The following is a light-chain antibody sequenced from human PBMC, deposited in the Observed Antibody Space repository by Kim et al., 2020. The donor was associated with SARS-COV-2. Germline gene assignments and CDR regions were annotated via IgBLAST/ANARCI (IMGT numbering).Light chain of an antibody. Sequence: EIVLTQSPGTLSLSPGETATLSCRASQSVSSSYLAWYQQKPGQAPRLLISGASSRATGIPDRFSGSGSGTDFTLTITRLEPEDFAVYYCQQYGNSPPSFGGGTKVDIK. V-gene: IGKV3-20*01. CDR3: QQYGNSPPS. J-gene: IGKJ4*01. CDR1: QSVSSSY. CDR2: GAS.